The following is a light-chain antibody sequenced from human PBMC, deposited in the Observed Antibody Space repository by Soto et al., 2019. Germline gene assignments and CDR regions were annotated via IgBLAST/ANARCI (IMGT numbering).Light chain of an antibody. V-gene: IGKV1-5*03. CDR1: QTISSW. CDR3: QHYRSNSEA. Sequence: DIQMTQSPSTLSGSVGDRVTIAFRASQTISSWLAWYQQKPGKAPKLLIYKASTLKSGVPSRFRGTGSRTEFTLTISRLQPDDFATYSCQHYRSNSEAFGRWNNVDI. CDR2: KAS. J-gene: IGKJ4*02.